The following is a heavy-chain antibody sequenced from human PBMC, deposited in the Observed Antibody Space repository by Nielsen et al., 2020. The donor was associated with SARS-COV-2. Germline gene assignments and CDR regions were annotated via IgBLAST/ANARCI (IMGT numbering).Heavy chain of an antibody. D-gene: IGHD5-18*01. Sequence: GGSLRLSCAASGFTFSSYSMNWVRQAPGKGLEWVSSISSSSSYIYYADSVKGRFTISRDNAKNSMFLQMNSLRDEDTAVYFCARDLGGYSRDYGMDVWGQGTSVTVSS. CDR1: GFTFSSYS. V-gene: IGHV3-21*01. CDR3: ARDLGGYSRDYGMDV. J-gene: IGHJ6*02. CDR2: ISSSSSYI.